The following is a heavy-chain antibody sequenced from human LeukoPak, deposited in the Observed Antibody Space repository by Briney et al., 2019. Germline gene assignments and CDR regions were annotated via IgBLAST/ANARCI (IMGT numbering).Heavy chain of an antibody. CDR2: ISSSGSTI. D-gene: IGHD3-3*01. CDR1: GFTFSSYE. CDR3: ARDSTIFGVVIIPQYYYYGMDV. Sequence: GGSLRLSCAASGFTFSSYEMNWVRQAPGKGREGVSYISSSGSTIYYADSVKGRFTISRDNAKNSLYLQMNSLRAEDTAVYYCARDSTIFGVVIIPQYYYYGMDVWGQGTTVTVSS. V-gene: IGHV3-48*03. J-gene: IGHJ6*02.